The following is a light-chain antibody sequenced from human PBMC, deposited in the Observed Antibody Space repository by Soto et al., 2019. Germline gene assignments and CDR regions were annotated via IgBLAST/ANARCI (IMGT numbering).Light chain of an antibody. CDR3: QQRSNWLT. J-gene: IGKJ4*01. Sequence: EIVLTQSPATLSLSPGERATLSCRASQSVNSYLAWYQQKPGQAPRLLIYDASNRATGIPARFSGSGSGTDFTLTISSLEPEDFAVYYCQQRSNWLTFGGGTKVDIK. V-gene: IGKV3-11*01. CDR1: QSVNSY. CDR2: DAS.